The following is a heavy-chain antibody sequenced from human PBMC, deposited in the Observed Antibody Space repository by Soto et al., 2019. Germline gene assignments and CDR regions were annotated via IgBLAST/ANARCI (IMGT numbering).Heavy chain of an antibody. Sequence: GASVKVSCKASGYTFTSYGISWVRQAPGQGLEWMGWISAYNGNTNYAQKLQGRVTMTTDTSTSTAYMELRSLRSDDTAVYYCASLCGGDCYSSSYYYSGMDVWGQGTPVTVSS. CDR3: ASLCGGDCYSSSYYYSGMDV. CDR1: GYTFTSYG. D-gene: IGHD2-21*02. J-gene: IGHJ6*02. CDR2: ISAYNGNT. V-gene: IGHV1-18*01.